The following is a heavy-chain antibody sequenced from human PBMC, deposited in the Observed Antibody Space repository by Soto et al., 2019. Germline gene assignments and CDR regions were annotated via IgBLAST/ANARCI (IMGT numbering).Heavy chain of an antibody. J-gene: IGHJ4*02. D-gene: IGHD3-22*01. Sequence: GGSLRLSCAASGFTFSSYSMDWARQAPGQGLEWISYITTSSDNTIYYADSVKGRFTISRDNAKNSLYLQMNSLRAEDTAVYYCARIPRYDSSGYHFDYWGQGTLVTVSS. CDR3: ARIPRYDSSGYHFDY. CDR2: ITTSSDNTI. V-gene: IGHV3-48*04. CDR1: GFTFSSYS.